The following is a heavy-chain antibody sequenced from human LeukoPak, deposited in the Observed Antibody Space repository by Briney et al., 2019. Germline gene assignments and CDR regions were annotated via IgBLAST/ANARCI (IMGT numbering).Heavy chain of an antibody. Sequence: PGETLRLSCAASGFTFSTYWMTWVRQAPGKGLEWVANINQDGTEKNYVDSVKGRFTISRDNANNSLYLQMRSLRAEDTAMYYCARYSKLGMMDYWGQGTLVTVSS. D-gene: IGHD7-27*01. V-gene: IGHV3-7*05. J-gene: IGHJ4*02. CDR2: INQDGTEK. CDR3: ARYSKLGMMDY. CDR1: GFTFSTYW.